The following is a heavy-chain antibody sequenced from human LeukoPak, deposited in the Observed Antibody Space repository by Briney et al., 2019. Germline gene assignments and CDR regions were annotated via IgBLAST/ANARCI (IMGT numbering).Heavy chain of an antibody. CDR1: GSTISYSL. J-gene: IGHJ4*02. D-gene: IGHD5-12*01. CDR3: AKCGDSGSHLIHY. CDR2: ISGRTGST. Sequence: GGSLKPSCAVSGSTISYSLMSWVRQAPGKGLEWVSAISGRTGSTYYADSVKGRFTISRDNSKNTLYLQMDSLRAEDTAVYYCAKCGDSGSHLIHYWSQGTLVTVSS. V-gene: IGHV3-23*01.